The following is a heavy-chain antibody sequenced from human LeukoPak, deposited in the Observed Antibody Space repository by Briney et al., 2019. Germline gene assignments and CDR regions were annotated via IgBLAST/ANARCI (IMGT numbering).Heavy chain of an antibody. V-gene: IGHV4-34*01. CDR3: ARERAYRYSGSYYTPRWGAFDI. CDR1: GGSFSGYY. CDR2: INHSGST. D-gene: IGHD1-26*01. J-gene: IGHJ3*02. Sequence: PSETLSLTCAVYGGSFSGYYWSWIRQPPGKGLEWIGEINHSGSTNYNPSLKSRVTISVDTSKNQFSLKLSSVTAADTAVYYCARERAYRYSGSYYTPRWGAFDIWGQGTMVTVSS.